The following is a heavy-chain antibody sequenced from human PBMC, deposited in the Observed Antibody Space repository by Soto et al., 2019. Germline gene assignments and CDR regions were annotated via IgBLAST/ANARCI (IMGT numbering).Heavy chain of an antibody. Sequence: PGGSLRLSCAASGFTFSSYTMNWVRQAPGKGLEWVSSISSSSSYIYYADSVKGRFTISRDSAKNSLYLQMNSLRAEDTALYYCARDKGNNWDLDYWGQGTLVTVSS. CDR3: ARDKGNNWDLDY. D-gene: IGHD1-1*01. V-gene: IGHV3-21*01. CDR2: ISSSSSYI. J-gene: IGHJ4*02. CDR1: GFTFSSYT.